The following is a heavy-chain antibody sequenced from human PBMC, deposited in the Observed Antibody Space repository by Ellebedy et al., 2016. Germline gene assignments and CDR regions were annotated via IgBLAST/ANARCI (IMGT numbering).Heavy chain of an antibody. J-gene: IGHJ4*02. CDR3: ARGYQLLPVH. Sequence: SETLSLXCAVYGGSFSGYYWSWIRQPPGKGLEWIGEINHSGSTNYNPSLKSRVTISVDTSKNQFSLKLSSVTAADTAVYYCARGYQLLPVHWGQGSLVTVSS. D-gene: IGHD2-2*01. CDR2: INHSGST. V-gene: IGHV4-34*01. CDR1: GGSFSGYY.